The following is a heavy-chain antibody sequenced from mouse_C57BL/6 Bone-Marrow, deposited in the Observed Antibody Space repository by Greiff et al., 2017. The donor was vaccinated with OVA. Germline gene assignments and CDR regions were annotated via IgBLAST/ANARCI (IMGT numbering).Heavy chain of an antibody. Sequence: EVKLMESGGGLVKPGGSLKLSCAASGFTFSSYAMSWVRQTPEKRLAWVATISDGGSYTYYPDNVKGRFTISRDNAKNNLYLQMSHLKSEDTAMYYCARETGRGAPYFDYWGQGTTLTVSS. CDR3: ARETGRGAPYFDY. V-gene: IGHV5-4*01. CDR1: GFTFSSYA. J-gene: IGHJ2*01. CDR2: ISDGGSYT. D-gene: IGHD4-1*01.